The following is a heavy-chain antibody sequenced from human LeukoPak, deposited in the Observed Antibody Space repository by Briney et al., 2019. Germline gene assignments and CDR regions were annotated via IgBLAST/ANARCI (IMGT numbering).Heavy chain of an antibody. D-gene: IGHD6-13*01. Sequence: SVNVPYKASGGTFSSYAISWVRQAPGQGLEWMGGIIPIFGTANYAQKFQGRVTITADESTSTAYMELSSLRSEDTAVYYCARDEGIAAAGNTYGMDVRGQGTTVTVSS. CDR3: ARDEGIAAAGNTYGMDV. CDR1: GGTFSSYA. V-gene: IGHV1-69*01. CDR2: IIPIFGTA. J-gene: IGHJ6*02.